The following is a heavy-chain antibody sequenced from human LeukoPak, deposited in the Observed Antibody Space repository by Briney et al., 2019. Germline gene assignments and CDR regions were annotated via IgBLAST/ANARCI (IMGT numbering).Heavy chain of an antibody. V-gene: IGHV4-59*01. D-gene: IGHD3-22*01. CDR3: ARDLRTYDSSGYYFN. CDR2: IYYSGST. Sequence: TSETLSLICTVSGGSISSYYWSWIRQPPGKGLEWIGYIYYSGSTNYNPSLKSRVTISVDTSKNQFSLKLSSVTAADTAVYYCARDLRTYDSSGYYFNWGQGTLVTVSS. CDR1: GGSISSYY. J-gene: IGHJ4*02.